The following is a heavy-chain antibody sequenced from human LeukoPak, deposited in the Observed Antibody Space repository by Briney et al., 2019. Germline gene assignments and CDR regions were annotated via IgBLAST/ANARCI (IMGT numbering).Heavy chain of an antibody. J-gene: IGHJ4*02. Sequence: GASVKVSCRASGYTFTGYYMHWVRQAPGQGLEWMGRINPNSGGTNYAQKFQGRVTMTRDTSISTAYMELSRLRSDDTAVYYCARADEWLVLFDYWGQGTLVTVSS. CDR1: GYTFTGYY. D-gene: IGHD6-19*01. CDR3: ARADEWLVLFDY. CDR2: INPNSGGT. V-gene: IGHV1-2*06.